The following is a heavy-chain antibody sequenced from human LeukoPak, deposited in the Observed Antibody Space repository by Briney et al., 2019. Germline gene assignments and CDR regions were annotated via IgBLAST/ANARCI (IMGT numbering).Heavy chain of an antibody. V-gene: IGHV1-46*03. CDR1: GYTFTSYY. D-gene: IGHD3-10*01. Sequence: ASVKVSCKASGYTFTSYYMHWVRQAPGQGLEWMGIINPSGGSTSYAQKFQGRATMTRDTSTSTVYMELSSLRSEDTAVYYCARDHTKGPMADVWGKGTTVTVSS. J-gene: IGHJ6*04. CDR3: ARDHTKGPMADV. CDR2: INPSGGST.